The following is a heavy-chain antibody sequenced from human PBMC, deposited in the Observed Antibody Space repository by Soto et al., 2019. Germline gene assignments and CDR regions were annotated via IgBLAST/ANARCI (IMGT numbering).Heavy chain of an antibody. CDR1: GYSFTSYW. J-gene: IGHJ4*02. D-gene: IGHD3-16*02. CDR2: IYPGDSDT. CDR3: ARSQHYVWGSYRYTGGFDY. Sequence: GDSLKISCKGSGYSFTSYWIGWVRQMPGKGLEWMGIIYPGDSDTRYSPSFQGQVTISADKSFSTAYLQWSSLKASDTAMYYCARSQHYVWGSYRYTGGFDYWGQGTLVTVSS. V-gene: IGHV5-51*01.